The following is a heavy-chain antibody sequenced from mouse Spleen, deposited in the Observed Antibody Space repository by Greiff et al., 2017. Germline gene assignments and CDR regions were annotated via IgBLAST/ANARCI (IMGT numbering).Heavy chain of an antibody. CDR2: IWSGGST. CDR3: ARNWEDYGYLNWYFDV. V-gene: IGHV2-2*01. J-gene: IGHJ1*01. CDR1: GFSLTSYG. Sequence: QVQLQQSGPGLVQPSQSLSITCTVSGFSLTSYGVHWVRQSPGKGLEWLGVIWSGGSTDYNAAFISRLSISKDNSKSQVFFKMNSLQADDTAIYYCARNWEDYGYLNWYFDVWGAGTTVTVSS. D-gene: IGHD1-2*01.